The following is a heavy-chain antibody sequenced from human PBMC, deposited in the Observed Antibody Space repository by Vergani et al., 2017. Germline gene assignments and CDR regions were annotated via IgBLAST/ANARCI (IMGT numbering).Heavy chain of an antibody. J-gene: IGHJ4*02. D-gene: IGHD3-16*02. CDR2: IWYDGSNK. CDR1: GFTFSSYG. CDR3: ERDTTRLGELSEFDY. Sequence: QVQLVESGGGVVQPGRSLRLSCAASGFTFSSYGMHWVRQAPGKGLGWVAGIWYDGSNKYYADSVKGRFTISRDNSKDTLYLQMNSLRAEDTAVYYRERDTTRLGELSEFDYLGQGTLVTVSS. V-gene: IGHV3-33*01.